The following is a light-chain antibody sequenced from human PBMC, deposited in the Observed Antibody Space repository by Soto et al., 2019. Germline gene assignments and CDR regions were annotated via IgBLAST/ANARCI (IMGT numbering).Light chain of an antibody. CDR1: QGMNDY. CDR2: AAS. V-gene: IGKV1-27*01. CDR3: QEYYSAPRT. Sequence: DIQMTQSPSSLAASVGDRVTITCRASQGMNDYLAWYQQKPGKAPKLLIYAASTLQSGVPSRFSGSRAGTDFTLTITSLHPEDVATYYCQEYYSAPRTFGQGTKVEIK. J-gene: IGKJ1*01.